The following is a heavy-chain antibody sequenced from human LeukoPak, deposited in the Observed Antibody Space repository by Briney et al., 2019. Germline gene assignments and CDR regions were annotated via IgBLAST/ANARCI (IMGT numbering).Heavy chain of an antibody. CDR3: AKDQTDSSGFDY. Sequence: GGSLRLSCAASGFTVSSNYMSWVRQAPGKGLEWVSVIYSGGTTYYADSVKGRFTISRDNSKNTLYLQMNSLRAEDTAVYYCAKDQTDSSGFDYWGQGTLVTVSS. CDR1: GFTVSSNY. J-gene: IGHJ4*02. D-gene: IGHD3-22*01. V-gene: IGHV3-53*05. CDR2: IYSGGTT.